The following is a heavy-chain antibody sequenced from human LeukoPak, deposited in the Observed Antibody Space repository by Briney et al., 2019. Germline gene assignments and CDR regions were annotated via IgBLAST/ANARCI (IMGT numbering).Heavy chain of an antibody. D-gene: IGHD5-12*01. V-gene: IGHV1-2*02. CDR3: ARDGGGDSGYDPDNWFDP. J-gene: IGHJ5*02. CDR1: GYTFTGYY. Sequence: ASVKVSCKASGYTFTGYYMHWMRQAPGQGLEWMGWINPNSGGTNYAQKFQGRVTMTRDTSISTAYMELSRLRSDDTAVYYCARDGGGDSGYDPDNWFDPWGQGTLVTVSS. CDR2: INPNSGGT.